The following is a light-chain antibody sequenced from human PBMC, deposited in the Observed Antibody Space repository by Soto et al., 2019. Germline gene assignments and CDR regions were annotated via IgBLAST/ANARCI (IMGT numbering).Light chain of an antibody. Sequence: DIQMTQSPSSLSASVGDSVTITCRASQNIKTYLNWCQQKPGKAPNLLIYAASSLHSGVPSRFSGSGSGTDFTLTISSLQPEDVATYYCQKYNSAPLTFGGGTKVDTK. CDR2: AAS. J-gene: IGKJ4*01. V-gene: IGKV1-39*01. CDR1: QNIKTY. CDR3: QKYNSAPLT.